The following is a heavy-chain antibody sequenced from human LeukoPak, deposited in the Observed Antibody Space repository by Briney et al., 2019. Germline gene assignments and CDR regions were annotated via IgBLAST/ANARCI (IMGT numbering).Heavy chain of an antibody. D-gene: IGHD6-13*01. CDR2: IYYSGGT. Sequence: SEALSLTCTVSGGSISSYYWSWIRQPPGKGLEWIGYIYYSGGTNYNPSLKSRVTISVDTSKNQFSLKLSSVTAADTAVYYCARQEQQLIYNWFDPWGQGTLVTVSS. J-gene: IGHJ5*02. V-gene: IGHV4-59*01. CDR3: ARQEQQLIYNWFDP. CDR1: GGSISSYY.